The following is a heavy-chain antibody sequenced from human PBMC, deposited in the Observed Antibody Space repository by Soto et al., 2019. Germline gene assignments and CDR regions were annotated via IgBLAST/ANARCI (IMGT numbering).Heavy chain of an antibody. Sequence: QVQLVESGGGVVQPGRSLRLSCVASGFTFSNYGMHWVRQAPGKGLEWVAGIWYDGSKKYYAVSVKGRFTISRDNSKNTLFLQMNSLRVEDTAMYYCAKDRGRQGGFDMWGQGRVVTVSS. J-gene: IGHJ3*02. CDR1: GFTFSNYG. CDR3: AKDRGRQGGFDM. V-gene: IGHV3-33*06. D-gene: IGHD3-10*01. CDR2: IWYDGSKK.